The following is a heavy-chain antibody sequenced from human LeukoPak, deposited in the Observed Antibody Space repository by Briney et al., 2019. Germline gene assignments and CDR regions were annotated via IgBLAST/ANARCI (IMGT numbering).Heavy chain of an antibody. CDR3: SRDRGGGDIYFDY. Sequence: GGSLRLSCAASGFTFSSYGMNWERQAPGKGPEWISYISRSGATIYYADSVKGRFTISRDNAKNSLYLQMSSLGAEDTAIYYCSRDRGGGDIYFDYWGQGTLVTVSS. J-gene: IGHJ4*02. V-gene: IGHV3-48*03. D-gene: IGHD2-21*02. CDR2: ISRSGATI. CDR1: GFTFSSYG.